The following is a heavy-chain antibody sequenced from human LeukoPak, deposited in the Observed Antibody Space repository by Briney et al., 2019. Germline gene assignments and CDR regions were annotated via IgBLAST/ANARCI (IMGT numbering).Heavy chain of an antibody. Sequence: PGGSLRLSCAASRFTFSSYAMSWVLQAPGKGLEWVSAISGSGGSTYYADSVKGRFTISRDNSKNTLYLQMNSLRAEDTAVYYCAKDRDSSSWAEYFQHWGQGTLVTVSS. CDR3: AKDRDSSSWAEYFQH. J-gene: IGHJ1*01. V-gene: IGHV3-23*01. D-gene: IGHD6-13*01. CDR1: RFTFSSYA. CDR2: ISGSGGST.